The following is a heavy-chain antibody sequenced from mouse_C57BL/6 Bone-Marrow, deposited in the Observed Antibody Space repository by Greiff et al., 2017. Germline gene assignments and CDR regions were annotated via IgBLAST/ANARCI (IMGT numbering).Heavy chain of an antibody. CDR3: ARERYSNPLFAY. V-gene: IGHV3-6*01. D-gene: IGHD2-5*01. CDR2: ISYDGSN. CDR1: GYSITSGYY. Sequence: EVKLLESGPGLVKPSQSLSLTCSVTGYSITSGYYWNWIRQFPGNKLEWMGYISYDGSNNYNPSLKNRISITRDTSKNQFFLKLNSVTTEDTATYYCARERYSNPLFAYWGQGTLVTVSA. J-gene: IGHJ3*01.